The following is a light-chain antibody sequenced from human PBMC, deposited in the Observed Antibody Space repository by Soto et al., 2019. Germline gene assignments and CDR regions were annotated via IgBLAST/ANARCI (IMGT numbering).Light chain of an antibody. CDR1: SSNIGNNY. V-gene: IGLV1-51*01. Sequence: QSVLTQPPSVSAAPGQKVTISCSGSSSNIGNNYVSWYQQVPGTAPKLLIFDNNKRPSVIPDRFSGSKSGTSATLGITGLQTGDEADYYCEAWDDSLTTVLFGGGTQLTVL. J-gene: IGLJ2*01. CDR2: DNN. CDR3: EAWDDSLTTVL.